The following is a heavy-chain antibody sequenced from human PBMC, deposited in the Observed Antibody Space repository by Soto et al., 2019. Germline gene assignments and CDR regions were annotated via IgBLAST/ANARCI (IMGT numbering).Heavy chain of an antibody. V-gene: IGHV1-18*01. CDR3: ARVGQNGYYDSRAMVDY. D-gene: IGHD3-22*01. CDR2: ISAYNGNT. J-gene: IGHJ4*02. Sequence: QVQLVQSGAEVKKPGASVKVSCKASGYTFTSYGISWVRQAPGQGLEWMGWISAYNGNTNYAQKLQGRVTMTTDTSTSTAYRELRSLRSDDTAVYYCARVGQNGYYDSRAMVDYWGQGTLVTVSS. CDR1: GYTFTSYG.